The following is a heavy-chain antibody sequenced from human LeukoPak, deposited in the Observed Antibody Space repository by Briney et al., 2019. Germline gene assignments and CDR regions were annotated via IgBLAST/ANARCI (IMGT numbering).Heavy chain of an antibody. J-gene: IGHJ4*02. CDR2: LDPKSGGT. D-gene: IGHD6-19*01. CDR1: GYTFNGYY. V-gene: IGHV1-2*02. Sequence: ASVKVSCKASGYTFNGYYIHWVRQAPGQGPEWMGWLDPKSGGTKYAQRFQGRVTMTWDTSISTAYMDLARLRSDDTAAYYCAVGLDIAMPGKVPTGWGQGTLVTVSS. CDR3: AVGLDIAMPGKVPTG.